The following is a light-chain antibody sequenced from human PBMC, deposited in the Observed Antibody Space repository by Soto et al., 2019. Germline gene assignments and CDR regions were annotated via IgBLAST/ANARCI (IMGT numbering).Light chain of an antibody. CDR1: SSDVGGYNY. CDR2: EVS. V-gene: IGLV2-8*01. J-gene: IGLJ3*02. Sequence: QSALTQPPSASGSPGQSVTFSCTGTSSDVGGYNYVSWYQQHPGKAPKLMIYEVSKRPSGVPDRFSGSKSGNTASLTVSGLKAESEADYYCNSYAGSNNWVFGGGTQLTVL. CDR3: NSYAGSNNWV.